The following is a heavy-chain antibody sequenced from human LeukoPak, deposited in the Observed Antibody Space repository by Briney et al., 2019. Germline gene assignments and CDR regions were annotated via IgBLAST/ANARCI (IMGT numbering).Heavy chain of an antibody. D-gene: IGHD3-22*01. V-gene: IGHV3-23*01. CDR1: GFTFSSYA. CDR2: ISGSGGST. J-gene: IGHJ4*02. CDR3: AKDVGYYDSSGYYPFDY. Sequence: PGGSLRLSCAASGFTFSSYAMSWVRQAPGKGLEWVSAISGSGGSTYYADSVKGRFTISRDNSKNTLYLQMNSLRAEDTAVYYCAKDVGYYDSSGYYPFDYWGQGALVAVSS.